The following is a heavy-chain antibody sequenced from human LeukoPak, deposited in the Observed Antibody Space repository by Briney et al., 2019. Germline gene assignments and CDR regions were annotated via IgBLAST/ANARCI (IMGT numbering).Heavy chain of an antibody. V-gene: IGHV1-69*05. J-gene: IGHJ6*03. CDR2: IIPIFGTA. D-gene: IGHD6-6*01. CDR3: AREYSSSSHPFSRYYYMDV. CDR1: GGTFSSYA. Sequence: SVKVSCNASGGTFSSYAISWVRQAPGQGLEWMGGIIPIFGTANYAQKIQGRVTITTDESTSTAYMELSSLRSEDTAVYYCAREYSSSSHPFSRYYYMDVWGKGTTVTVSS.